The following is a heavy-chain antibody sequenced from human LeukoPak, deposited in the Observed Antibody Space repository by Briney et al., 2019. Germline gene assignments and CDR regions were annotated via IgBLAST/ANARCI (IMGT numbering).Heavy chain of an antibody. D-gene: IGHD3-3*01. J-gene: IGHJ4*02. CDR1: GYTFTGYY. Sequence: ASVKVSCKASGYTFTGYYMHWVRQAPGQGLEWMGWINPNSGGTNYAQKFQGRVTMTRDTSISTAYMELSRLRSDDTAVYYCARATTFGVVAFDYWGQGTLVTVSS. V-gene: IGHV1-2*02. CDR2: INPNSGGT. CDR3: ARATTFGVVAFDY.